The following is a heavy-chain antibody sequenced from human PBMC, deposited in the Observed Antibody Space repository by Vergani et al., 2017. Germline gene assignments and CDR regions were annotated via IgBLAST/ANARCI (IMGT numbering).Heavy chain of an antibody. J-gene: IGHJ6*02. CDR3: GMYCSSPTCGTHPRVQNYGMDV. Sequence: EVQLVESGGGVVRPGGSLRLSCAASGFTFDDYGMSWVRQAPGKGLEWVSGIIWNGGGTGYADSVKGRFTISRDNAKNSLYLQMNSLRAEDTALYYCGMYCSSPTCGTHPRVQNYGMDVWGQGTTVTVS. CDR2: IIWNGGGT. CDR1: GFTFDDYG. V-gene: IGHV3-20*04. D-gene: IGHD2-2*01.